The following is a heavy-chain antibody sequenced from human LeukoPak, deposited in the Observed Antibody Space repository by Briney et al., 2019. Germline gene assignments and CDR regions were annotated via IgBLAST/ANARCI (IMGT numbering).Heavy chain of an antibody. J-gene: IGHJ4*02. CDR1: SGSISRSNW. CDR3: ARHGDYYFDY. D-gene: IGHD4-17*01. CDR2: VHRSGSA. V-gene: IGHV4-4*02. Sequence: SETLSLTCAVSSGSISRSNWWSWVRQPPGKGLGWLGEVHRSGSANYNPSLDNRVTMSVDQSKDELSLKLTSVAAADTAVYYCARHGDYYFDYGGQGTGVRVSA.